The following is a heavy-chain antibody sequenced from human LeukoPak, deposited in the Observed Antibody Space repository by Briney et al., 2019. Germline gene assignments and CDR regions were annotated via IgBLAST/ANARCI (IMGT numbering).Heavy chain of an antibody. D-gene: IGHD2-2*01. V-gene: IGHV3-48*03. CDR2: ISSSGSTI. J-gene: IGHJ4*02. Sequence: GGSLRLSCAASGFTFSSYELNWVRQAPGKGLEWVSYISSSGSTIYYADSVKGRFTISRDNAKNSLYLQMNSLRAEDTAVDYCARPYCSSTSCYAPHFDYWGQGTLVTVSS. CDR3: ARPYCSSTSCYAPHFDY. CDR1: GFTFSSYE.